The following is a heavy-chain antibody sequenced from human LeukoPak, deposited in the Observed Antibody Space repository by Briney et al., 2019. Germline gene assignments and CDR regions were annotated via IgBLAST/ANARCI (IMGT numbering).Heavy chain of an antibody. V-gene: IGHV3-74*01. CDR2: VNGDGSAT. D-gene: IGHD4/OR15-4a*01. CDR3: ARSATGAYFDS. Sequence: GGSLRLSCAASGFTFSSYAMTWVRQAPGKGLVWVSRVNGDGSATTYADSVKGRFTISRDNAKNTLYLQMNSLRAEDTAVYYCARSATGAYFDSWGQGTLVTVSS. J-gene: IGHJ4*02. CDR1: GFTFSSYA.